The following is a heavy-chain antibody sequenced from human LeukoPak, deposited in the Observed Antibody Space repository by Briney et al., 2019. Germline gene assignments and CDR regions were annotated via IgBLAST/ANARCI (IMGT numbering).Heavy chain of an antibody. V-gene: IGHV3-64*01. CDR3: ARGGGHYYGSGSSRYYYYMDV. Sequence: PGGFLRLSCAASGFTFSSYAMHWVRQAPGKGLEYVSAIGSNGGSTYYANSVKGRFTISRDNSKNTLYLQMGSLRAEDMAVYYCARGGGHYYGSGSSRYYYYMDVWGKGTTVTVSS. CDR2: IGSNGGST. D-gene: IGHD3-10*01. J-gene: IGHJ6*03. CDR1: GFTFSSYA.